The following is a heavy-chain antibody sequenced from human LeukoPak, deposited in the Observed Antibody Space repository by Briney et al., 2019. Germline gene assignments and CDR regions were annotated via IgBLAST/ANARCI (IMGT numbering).Heavy chain of an antibody. D-gene: IGHD3-10*01. V-gene: IGHV3-33*08. J-gene: IGHJ4*02. CDR3: ARDNTFYYYGSGSYYNAPVFDY. CDR1: GFSFSSYW. CDR2: IWYDGSNK. Sequence: GGSLRLSCAASGFSFSSYWMSWVRQAPGKGLEWVAVIWYDGSNKYYADSVKGRFTISRDNSKNTLYLQMNSLRTEDTAVYYCARDNTFYYYGSGSYYNAPVFDYWGQGTLVTVSS.